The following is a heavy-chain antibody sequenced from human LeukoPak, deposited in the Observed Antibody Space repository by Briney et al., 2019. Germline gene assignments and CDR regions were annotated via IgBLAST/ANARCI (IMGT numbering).Heavy chain of an antibody. CDR1: GFTFSSYS. CDR3: ARDYPDAFDI. CDR2: ISSGSSYI. V-gene: IGHV3-21*01. J-gene: IGHJ3*02. Sequence: GGSLRLSCAASGFTFSSYSMNWVRQAPGKGLEWVSSISSGSSYIYYADSVKGRFTVSRDNAKNSLYLQMNSLRAEDTAVYYCARDYPDAFDIWGQGPMVTVSS.